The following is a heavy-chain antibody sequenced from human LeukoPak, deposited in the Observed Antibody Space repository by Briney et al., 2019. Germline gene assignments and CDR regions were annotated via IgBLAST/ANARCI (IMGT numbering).Heavy chain of an antibody. CDR1: GYTFTSYG. Sequence: VKVSCKASGYTFTSYGISWVRQAPGQGLEWMGWISAYNGNTNYAQKLQGRVTITTDTSTSTAYMELRSLRSDDTAVYYCAETYRGVSVFDPWGQGTLVTVSS. J-gene: IGHJ5*02. CDR2: ISAYNGNT. CDR3: AETYRGVSVFDP. D-gene: IGHD5-12*01. V-gene: IGHV1-18*01.